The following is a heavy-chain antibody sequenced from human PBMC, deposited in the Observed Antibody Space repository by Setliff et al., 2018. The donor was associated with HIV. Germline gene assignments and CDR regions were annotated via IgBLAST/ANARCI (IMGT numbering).Heavy chain of an antibody. CDR2: IYYSGST. V-gene: IGHV4-39*01. Sequence: SETLSLTCTVSGGSISSSTYYWGWIRQPPGKGLEWIGTIYYSGSTYYNPSLKSRLTISVDTSKNQFSLKLSSVTAADTAVYYCARGLSFYDPGGFDYRGQGTLVTVSS. CDR3: ARGLSFYDPGGFDY. J-gene: IGHJ4*02. CDR1: GGSISSSTYY. D-gene: IGHD3-22*01.